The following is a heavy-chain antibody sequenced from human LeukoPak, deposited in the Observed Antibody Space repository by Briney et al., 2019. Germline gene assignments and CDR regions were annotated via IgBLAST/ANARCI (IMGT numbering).Heavy chain of an antibody. V-gene: IGHV4-39*07. Sequence: SQTLSLTCTVSGGSISSSSYYWGWIRQPPGKGLEWIGSIYYSGSTYYNPSLKSRVTISVDTSKNQFSLKLSSVTAADTAVYYCARDRSGWARGWFDPWGQGTLVTVSS. D-gene: IGHD6-19*01. J-gene: IGHJ5*02. CDR1: GGSISSSSYY. CDR2: IYYSGST. CDR3: ARDRSGWARGWFDP.